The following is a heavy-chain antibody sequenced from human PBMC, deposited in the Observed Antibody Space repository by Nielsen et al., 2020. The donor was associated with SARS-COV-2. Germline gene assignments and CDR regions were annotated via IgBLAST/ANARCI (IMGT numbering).Heavy chain of an antibody. CDR2: ISWNSDSK. Sequence: SLKISCAASGFSFDDYSMHWVRQAPGKGMEWVSGISWNSDSKGYADSVKGRFTISRDNARNSLYLQMSSLRADDTALYYCAKEDWYGMDVWGQGTTVTVSS. J-gene: IGHJ6*02. CDR3: AKEDWYGMDV. V-gene: IGHV3-9*01. D-gene: IGHD3/OR15-3a*01. CDR1: GFSFDDYS.